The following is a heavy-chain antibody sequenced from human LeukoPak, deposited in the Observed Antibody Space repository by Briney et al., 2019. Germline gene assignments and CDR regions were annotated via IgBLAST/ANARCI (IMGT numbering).Heavy chain of an antibody. CDR1: GYSISSGYY. D-gene: IGHD6-13*01. CDR3: ATKTAAGNYYYYYMDV. Sequence: KPSETLFLTCAVSGYSISSGYYWGWIRQPPGQGLEWIGSIYHSGSTYYNPSLKIRVTISVDTSKNQFSLKLSSVTAADTAVYYCATKTAAGNYYYYYMDVWGKGTTVTVSS. J-gene: IGHJ6*03. V-gene: IGHV4-38-2*01. CDR2: IYHSGST.